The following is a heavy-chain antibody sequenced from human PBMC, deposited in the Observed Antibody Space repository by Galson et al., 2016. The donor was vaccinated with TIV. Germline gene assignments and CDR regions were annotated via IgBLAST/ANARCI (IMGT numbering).Heavy chain of an antibody. D-gene: IGHD1/OR15-1a*01. J-gene: IGHJ4*02. CDR3: ATTGGTNWNYFDN. V-gene: IGHV3-33*01. CDR2: ISYDRSDK. Sequence: SLRLSCAASGFTFSSCDMHWVRQAPGKGLEWVAIISYDRSDKYYADSVKGRFTISRDNSKNTLYLQMNSLRVEDTAVYYCATTGGTNWNYFDNWGQGALVTVSS. CDR1: GFTFSSCD.